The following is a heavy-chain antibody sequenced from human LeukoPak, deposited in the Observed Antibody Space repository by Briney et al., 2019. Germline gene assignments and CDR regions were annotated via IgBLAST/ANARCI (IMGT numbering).Heavy chain of an antibody. J-gene: IGHJ4*02. D-gene: IGHD2-21*02. CDR1: GFTFSSYA. CDR3: AKWGPYCVGDYCPALDS. CDR2: INQDGSKK. Sequence: GGSLRLSCAASGFTFSSYATSWVRQAPGKGLEWVANINQDGSKKRYADSMKGRFTISRDNAKESLYLQLNSLRAEDTAVYYCAKWGPYCVGDYCPALDSWGPGTLVTVSS. V-gene: IGHV3-7*01.